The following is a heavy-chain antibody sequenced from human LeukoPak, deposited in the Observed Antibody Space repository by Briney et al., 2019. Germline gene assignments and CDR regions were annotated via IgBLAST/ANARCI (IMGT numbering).Heavy chain of an antibody. J-gene: IGHJ3*02. CDR1: GGSISSSSYY. CDR3: ARRGDGPSFLWFGALNAFDI. V-gene: IGHV4-39*07. Sequence: SETLSLTCSVSGGSISSSSYYWGWIRQPPGKGLEWIGNFYDSGSTYYNPSLKSRVIILVDTSKNQFSLKLSSVTAADTAVYYCARRGDGPSFLWFGALNAFDIWGQGTMVTVSS. CDR2: FYDSGST. D-gene: IGHD3-10*01.